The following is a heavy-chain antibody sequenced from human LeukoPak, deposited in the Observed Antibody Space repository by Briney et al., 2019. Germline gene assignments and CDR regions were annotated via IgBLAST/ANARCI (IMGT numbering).Heavy chain of an antibody. V-gene: IGHV3-66*02. CDR2: IYSGGST. Sequence: PGGSLRLSCAAPGFTVSSNYMSWVRQAPGKGLEWVSVIYSGGSTYYADSVKGRFTISRDNSKHTLYLQMNSLRAEDTAVYYCARDSDDYGDYWGQGTLVTVSS. CDR3: ARDSDDYGDY. D-gene: IGHD2-21*01. J-gene: IGHJ4*02. CDR1: GFTVSSNY.